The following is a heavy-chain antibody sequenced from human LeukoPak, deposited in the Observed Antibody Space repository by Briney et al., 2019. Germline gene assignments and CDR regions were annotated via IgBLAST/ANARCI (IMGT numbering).Heavy chain of an antibody. CDR1: VFTFSSYA. V-gene: IGHV3-23*01. Sequence: GGTLRLSCAASVFTFSSYAMRWVRQAPGKGLEGVSAISGSGGSTYYADSVKGRFTISIDNSKNTLYLQMSSLRAEDTAVYYCAKDDSSGYYYFDYWGQGTLVTVSS. D-gene: IGHD3-22*01. J-gene: IGHJ4*02. CDR3: AKDDSSGYYYFDY. CDR2: ISGSGGST.